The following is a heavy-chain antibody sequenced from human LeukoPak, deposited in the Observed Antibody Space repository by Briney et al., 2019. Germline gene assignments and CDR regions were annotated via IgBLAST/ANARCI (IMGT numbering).Heavy chain of an antibody. V-gene: IGHV1-69*13. CDR1: GGTFSSYA. J-gene: IGHJ1*01. Sequence: SVKVSCKASGGTFSSYAISWVRLAPGQGLEWMGGIIPIFGTANYAQKFQGRVTITADESTSTAYMELSSLRSEDTAVYYCARDRAPYSSSWYLFQHWGQGTLVTVSS. CDR2: IIPIFGTA. D-gene: IGHD6-13*01. CDR3: ARDRAPYSSSWYLFQH.